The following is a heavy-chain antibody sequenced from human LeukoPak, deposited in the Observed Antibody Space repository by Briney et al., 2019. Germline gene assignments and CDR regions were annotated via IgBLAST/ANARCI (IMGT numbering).Heavy chain of an antibody. CDR3: ARAPEFSSGWLLDY. CDR2: IYISGST. CDR1: GGSIRSYY. Sequence: SGPGLVKPSETLSPTCTVSGGSIRSYYWSWIRQPAEKGLEWIGRIYISGSTNYNPSLKSRVTMSVDTSKNQFSLKLSSVTAADTAMYYCARAPEFSSGWLLDYWGQGTLVTVSS. D-gene: IGHD6-19*01. V-gene: IGHV4-4*07. J-gene: IGHJ4*02.